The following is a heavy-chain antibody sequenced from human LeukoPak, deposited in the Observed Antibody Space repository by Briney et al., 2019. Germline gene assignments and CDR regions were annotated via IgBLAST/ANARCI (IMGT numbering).Heavy chain of an antibody. Sequence: GGSLRLSCAASGFTFSSYAMSWVRQAPGKGLEWVTVISGSGGSTYYADSVKGRFTISRDNSKNMLYLQMNSLRAEDTAVYYCAKNLPSVNSNVDVWGKGTTVTVSS. V-gene: IGHV3-23*01. D-gene: IGHD4-11*01. CDR2: ISGSGGST. CDR3: AKNLPSVNSNVDV. CDR1: GFTFSSYA. J-gene: IGHJ6*04.